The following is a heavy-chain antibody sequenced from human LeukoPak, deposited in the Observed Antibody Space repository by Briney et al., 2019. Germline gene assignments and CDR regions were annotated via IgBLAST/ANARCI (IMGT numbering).Heavy chain of an antibody. J-gene: IGHJ4*02. CDR1: GFTFSTYS. V-gene: IGHV3-48*02. Sequence: GGSLRLSCAASGFTFSTYSMSWVRQAPGKGLEWISYISSSSSVIYYADSVKGRFTISRDNARNSLYLQMNSLRDEDTAVYYCARAKWQQLYYFDYWGQGTLVTVSS. CDR3: ARAKWQQLYYFDY. CDR2: ISSSSSVI. D-gene: IGHD5-24*01.